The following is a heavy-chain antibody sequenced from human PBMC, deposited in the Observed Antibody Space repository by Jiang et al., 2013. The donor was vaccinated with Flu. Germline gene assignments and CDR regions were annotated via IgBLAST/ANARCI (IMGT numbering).Heavy chain of an antibody. J-gene: IGHJ6*02. CDR3: ARHRTEQITVRGAYYYYGMDV. Sequence: GPGLVKPSETLSLTCTVSGGSISSSSYYWGWIRQPPGKGLEWIGSIYYSGSTYYNPSLKSRVTISVDTSKNQFSLKLSSVTAADTAVYYCARHRTEQITVRGAYYYYGMDVWGQRATVTVSS. D-gene: IGHD3-10*01. CDR1: GGSISSSSYY. V-gene: IGHV4-39*01. CDR2: IYYSGST.